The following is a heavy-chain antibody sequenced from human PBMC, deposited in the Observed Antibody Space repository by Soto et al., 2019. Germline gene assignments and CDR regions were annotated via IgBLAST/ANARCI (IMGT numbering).Heavy chain of an antibody. V-gene: IGHV3-23*01. CDR3: AKGKVEVFDY. CDR2: ISGSGGST. J-gene: IGHJ4*02. Sequence: VGSLRLSCAAFGFNFRSYAMSWVRQAPGKGLEWVSAISGSGGSTYYADSVKGRFTISKDNSKNTLYLQMNSLRAEDTAVYYCAKGKVEVFDYWGQGTLVTVSS. CDR1: GFNFRSYA.